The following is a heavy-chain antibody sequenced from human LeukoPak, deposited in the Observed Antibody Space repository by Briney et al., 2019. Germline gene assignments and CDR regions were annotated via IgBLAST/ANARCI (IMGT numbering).Heavy chain of an antibody. Sequence: SETLSLTCTVSGGSISSYYWSWIRQPPGKGLEWIGYIYYSGSTNYNPSLKSRVTISVDTSKNQFSLKLSSVTAADTAVYYRARDRLTMISDWGQGTLVTVSS. J-gene: IGHJ4*02. V-gene: IGHV4-59*01. CDR3: ARDRLTMISD. D-gene: IGHD3-22*01. CDR2: IYYSGST. CDR1: GGSISSYY.